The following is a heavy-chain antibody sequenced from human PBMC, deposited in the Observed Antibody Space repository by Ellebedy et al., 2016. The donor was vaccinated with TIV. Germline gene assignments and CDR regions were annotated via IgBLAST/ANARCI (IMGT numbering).Heavy chain of an antibody. J-gene: IGHJ4*02. CDR2: ISSSSYI. Sequence: GESLKISCAASGFTFSSYSMNWVRQAPGKGLEWVSSISSSSYIYYADSVKGRFTISRDNAKNSLYLQMNSLRAEDTAVYYCARDKTTTVTNDPIGYWGQGTLVTVSS. D-gene: IGHD4-17*01. CDR1: GFTFSSYS. CDR3: ARDKTTTVTNDPIGY. V-gene: IGHV3-21*01.